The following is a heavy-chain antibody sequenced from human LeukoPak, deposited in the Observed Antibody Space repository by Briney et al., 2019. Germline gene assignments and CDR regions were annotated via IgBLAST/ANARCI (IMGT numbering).Heavy chain of an antibody. CDR3: ATLIVGATHGGY. Sequence: PSETLSLTCTVSGGSISSSSYYWGWIRQPPGEGLEWIGSIYYSGSTFYNPSLKGRVTISVDTSENQFSLKLSSVTAADTAVYYCATLIVGATHGGYWGQGTLVTVPS. CDR1: GGSISSSSYY. V-gene: IGHV4-39*01. D-gene: IGHD1-26*01. CDR2: IYYSGST. J-gene: IGHJ4*02.